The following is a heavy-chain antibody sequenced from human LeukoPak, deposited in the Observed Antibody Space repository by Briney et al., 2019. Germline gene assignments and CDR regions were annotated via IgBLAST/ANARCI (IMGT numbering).Heavy chain of an antibody. CDR2: ISGSGGST. D-gene: IGHD1-26*01. V-gene: IGHV3-23*01. CDR1: GFTFSSYA. CDR3: AKGKKWELLPSDY. Sequence: GGPLRLSCAASGFTFSSYAMSWVRQAPGKGLEWVSAISGSGGSTYYADSVKGRFTISRDNSKNTLYLQMNSLRAEDTAVYYCAKGKKWELLPSDYWGQGTLVTVSS. J-gene: IGHJ4*02.